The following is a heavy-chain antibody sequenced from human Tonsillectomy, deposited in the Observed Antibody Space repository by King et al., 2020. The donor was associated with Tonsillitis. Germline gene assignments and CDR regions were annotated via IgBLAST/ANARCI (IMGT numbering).Heavy chain of an antibody. D-gene: IGHD1-14*01. CDR3: AREGSQFLNLPDDAFDI. Sequence: QLQESVPGLVKPSETLSLTCTVSGGSISSYYWSWIRQPPGKGLEWIGYIYYSGNTNYNPSLKIRVTISVDTSKNQFSLKLSSVTAADTAVYYCAREGSQFLNLPDDAFDIWGQGTMVTVSS. CDR2: IYYSGNT. J-gene: IGHJ3*02. V-gene: IGHV4-59*01. CDR1: GGSISSYY.